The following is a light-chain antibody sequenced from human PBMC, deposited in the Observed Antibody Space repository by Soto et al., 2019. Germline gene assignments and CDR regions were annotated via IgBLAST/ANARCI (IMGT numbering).Light chain of an antibody. J-gene: IGLJ1*01. V-gene: IGLV2-23*02. Sequence: QSVLTQPASMSGSPGQSITISCTGTSSDVGNYNLVSWYQQHPGKAPKLIIYEVSKRPSGVSNRFSGSKSGNTASLTISGFQAEDEADYYCCSYAGSSTLDVFGTGTKVTVL. CDR2: EVS. CDR3: CSYAGSSTLDV. CDR1: SSDVGNYNL.